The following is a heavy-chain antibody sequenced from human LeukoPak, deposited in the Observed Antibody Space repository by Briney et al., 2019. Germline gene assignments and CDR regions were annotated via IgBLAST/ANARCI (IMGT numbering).Heavy chain of an antibody. D-gene: IGHD3-3*01. CDR3: ARAPYYDFWSGYRHAFDI. CDR1: GGSFSGYY. V-gene: IGHV4-34*01. Sequence: SETLSLTCAVYGGSFSGYYWSWIRQPPGKGLEWIGEINHSGSTNYNPSLKSRVTISVDTSKYQFSLKLSSVTAADTAVYYCARAPYYDFWSGYRHAFDIWGQGTMVTVSS. CDR2: INHSGST. J-gene: IGHJ3*02.